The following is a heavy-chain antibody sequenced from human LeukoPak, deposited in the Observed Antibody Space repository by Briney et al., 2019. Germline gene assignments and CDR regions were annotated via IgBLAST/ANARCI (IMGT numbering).Heavy chain of an antibody. J-gene: IGHJ4*02. Sequence: SETLSLTCTVSGGSISSYYWSWIRQPPGKGLEWIGYIYYSGSTNYNPSLKSRVAISVDTSKNQFSLRLSSVTAADTAVYYCARVTGYMTEDYFDYWGQGTLITVSS. CDR3: ARVTGYMTEDYFDY. V-gene: IGHV4-59*01. CDR1: GGSISSYY. CDR2: IYYSGST. D-gene: IGHD6-13*01.